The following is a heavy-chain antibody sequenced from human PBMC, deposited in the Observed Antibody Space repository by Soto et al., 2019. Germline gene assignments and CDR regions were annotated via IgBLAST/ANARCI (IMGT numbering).Heavy chain of an antibody. Sequence: SVTVSCKDSGGTFSSYTISWVRQAPGQGLEWMGRIIPILGIANYAQKLQGRVTMTTDTSTSTAYMELRSLRSGDTAVYYCARVSYCSGGSCYSPFVDYWGQGTLVTVS. J-gene: IGHJ4*02. CDR1: GGTFSSYT. CDR3: ARVSYCSGGSCYSPFVDY. V-gene: IGHV1-69*02. D-gene: IGHD2-15*01. CDR2: IIPILGIA.